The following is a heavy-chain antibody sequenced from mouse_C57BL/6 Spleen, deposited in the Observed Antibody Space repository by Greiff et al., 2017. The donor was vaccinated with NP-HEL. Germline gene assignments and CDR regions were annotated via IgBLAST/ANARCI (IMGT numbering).Heavy chain of an antibody. CDR1: GYTFTSYW. D-gene: IGHD1-1*01. CDR3: ARSPYYCGSSDWYFDV. V-gene: IGHV1-64*01. Sequence: QVQLQQPGAELVKPGASVKLSCKASGYTFTSYWMHWVKQRPGQGLEWIGMIHPNSGSTNYNEKFKSKATLTVDKSSSTAYMQLSSLTSEDSAVYYCARSPYYCGSSDWYFDVWGTGTTVTVSS. CDR2: IHPNSGST. J-gene: IGHJ1*03.